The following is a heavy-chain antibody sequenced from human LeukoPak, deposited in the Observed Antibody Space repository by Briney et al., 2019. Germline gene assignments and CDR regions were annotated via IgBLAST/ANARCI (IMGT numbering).Heavy chain of an antibody. J-gene: IGHJ4*02. D-gene: IGHD3-10*01. CDR2: IYYSGNT. V-gene: IGHV4-39*02. Sequence: SETLSLTCTVSGGSISSSSYYWGWIRQPPGKGLEWIGSIYYSGNTYYNPSLKSRVTISVDTSKNQFSLKLSSVTAADTAVYYCARDGGSGYLDYWGQGTLVTVSS. CDR1: GGSISSSSYY. CDR3: ARDGGSGYLDY.